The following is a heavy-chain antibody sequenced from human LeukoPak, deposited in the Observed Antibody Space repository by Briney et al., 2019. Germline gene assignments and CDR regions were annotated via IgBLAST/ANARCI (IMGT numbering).Heavy chain of an antibody. CDR1: GFTFDDYG. CDR2: INWNGGST. J-gene: IGHJ4*02. V-gene: IGHV3-20*04. CDR3: ARGLRFLEWLEGNLDY. D-gene: IGHD3-3*01. Sequence: RPGGSLRLSCAASGFTFDDYGMSWVRQAPGRGLEWVSGINWNGGSTGYADSVKGRFTISRDNAKNSLYLQTNSLRAEDTTLYYCARGLRFLEWLEGNLDYWGQGTLVTVSS.